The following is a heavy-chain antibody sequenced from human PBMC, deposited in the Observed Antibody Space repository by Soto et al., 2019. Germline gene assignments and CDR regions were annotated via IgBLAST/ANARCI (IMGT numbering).Heavy chain of an antibody. V-gene: IGHV4-31*03. D-gene: IGHD1-1*01. Sequence: SETLSLTCTVSGGSISSGAYYWNWIRQHPGKGLEWFGYIHYSGTTYYNPSLKSRVTMSVDTSRNQFSLKLSSMTAADTAMYYCARDASTNWHYFDSWGQGILVTVSS. CDR1: GGSISSGAYY. J-gene: IGHJ4*02. CDR3: ARDASTNWHYFDS. CDR2: IHYSGTT.